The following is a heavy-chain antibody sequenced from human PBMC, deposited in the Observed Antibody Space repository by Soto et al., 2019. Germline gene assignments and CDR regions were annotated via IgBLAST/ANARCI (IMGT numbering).Heavy chain of an antibody. D-gene: IGHD2-15*01. V-gene: IGHV4-59*01. J-gene: IGHJ6*03. CDR3: ARVRCSGGSCYSDYYYYMDV. CDR1: GGSISSYY. Sequence: SETLSLTCTVSGGSISSYYWSWIRQPPGKGLEWIGYIYYSGGTNYNPSLKSRVTISVDTSKNQFSLKLSSVTAADTAVYYCARVRCSGGSCYSDYYYYMDVWGKGTTVTVSS. CDR2: IYYSGGT.